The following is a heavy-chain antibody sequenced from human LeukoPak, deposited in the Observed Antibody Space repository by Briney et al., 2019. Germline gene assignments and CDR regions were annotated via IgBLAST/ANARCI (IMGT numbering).Heavy chain of an antibody. CDR2: IYYSGST. V-gene: IGHV4-59*08. J-gene: IGHJ4*02. CDR1: GGSISSYY. D-gene: IGHD6-13*01. CDR3: ARGIAAAGTPPDFDY. Sequence: SETLSLTCTVSGGSISSYYWSWIRQPPGKGLEWIGYIYYSGSTNYNPSLKSRVTISVDTSKNQFSLTLSSVTAADTAVYYCARGIAAAGTPPDFDYWGQGTLVTVSS.